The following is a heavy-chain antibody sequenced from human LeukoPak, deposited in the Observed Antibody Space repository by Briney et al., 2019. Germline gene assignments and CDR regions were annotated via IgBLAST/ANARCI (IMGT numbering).Heavy chain of an antibody. J-gene: IGHJ3*02. CDR3: ARGLLRYFDWLLSHDAFDI. D-gene: IGHD3-9*01. CDR2: INHSGST. Sequence: SETLSLTCAVYGGSFSGYYWSWIRQPPGEGLEWIGEINHSGSTNYNPSLKSRVTISVDTSKNQFSLKLSSVTAADTAVYYCARGLLRYFDWLLSHDAFDIWGQGTMVTVSS. V-gene: IGHV4-34*01. CDR1: GGSFSGYY.